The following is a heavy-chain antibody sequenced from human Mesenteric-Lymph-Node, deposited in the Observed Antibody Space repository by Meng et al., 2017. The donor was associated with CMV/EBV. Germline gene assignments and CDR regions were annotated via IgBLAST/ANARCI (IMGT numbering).Heavy chain of an antibody. CDR1: GFTFSSYS. J-gene: IGHJ4*02. CDR3: ARDVIAAAGYCFDY. V-gene: IGHV3-21*01. CDR2: ISSSSSYI. D-gene: IGHD6-13*01. Sequence: GESLKISCAASGFTFSSYSMNWVRQAPGKGLEWVSYISSSSSYIYYADSVKGRFTISRDNAKNSLHLQMNSLRAEDTAVYYCARDVIAAAGYCFDYWGQGTLVPSPQ.